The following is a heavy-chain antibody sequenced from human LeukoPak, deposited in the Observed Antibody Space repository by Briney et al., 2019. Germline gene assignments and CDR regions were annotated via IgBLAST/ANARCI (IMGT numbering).Heavy chain of an antibody. CDR1: EFTVSTNY. D-gene: IGHD3-22*01. Sequence: GGSLRLSCTASEFTVSTNYMSWVRQAPGKGLEWVSVIFGGGSTYYADSVRGRFSISRDISKNTLYLQMNSLRAEDTAVYYCARDYDDSSDYFVHWGQGTLVTVSS. J-gene: IGHJ4*02. CDR2: IFGGGST. V-gene: IGHV3-66*01. CDR3: ARDYDDSSDYFVH.